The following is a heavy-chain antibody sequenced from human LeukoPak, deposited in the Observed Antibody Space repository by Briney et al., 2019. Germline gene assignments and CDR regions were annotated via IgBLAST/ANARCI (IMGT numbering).Heavy chain of an antibody. CDR3: ARDCSSTSCYSYYYMDV. J-gene: IGHJ6*03. CDR1: GGTFSSYA. CDR2: IIPILGIA. V-gene: IGHV1-69*04. Sequence: ASVKVSCKASGGTFSSYAISWVRQAPGQGLEWMGRIIPILGIANYAQKLQGRVTMTTDTSTSTAYMELRSLRSDDTAVYYCARDCSSTSCYSYYYMDVWGKGTTVTVSS. D-gene: IGHD2-2*02.